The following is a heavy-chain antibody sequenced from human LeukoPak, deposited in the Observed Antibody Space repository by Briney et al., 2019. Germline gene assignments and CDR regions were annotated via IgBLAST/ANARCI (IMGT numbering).Heavy chain of an antibody. CDR1: GGSFSGYY. CDR2: INHSGST. D-gene: IGHD1-26*01. J-gene: IGHJ4*02. Sequence: SETLSLTCAVYGGSFSGYYWSWIRQPPGKGLEWIGEINHSGSTNYNPSLKSRVTISVDTSKNQFSLKLSSVTAADTAVYYCARDRYYQGYFDYWGQGTLVTVSS. V-gene: IGHV4-34*01. CDR3: ARDRYYQGYFDY.